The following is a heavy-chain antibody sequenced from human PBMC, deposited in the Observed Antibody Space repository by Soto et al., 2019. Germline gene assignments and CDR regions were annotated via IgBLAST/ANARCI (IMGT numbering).Heavy chain of an antibody. CDR3: ARGTAASNWFDP. CDR1: GGSISSGGYY. CDR2: IYYSGST. J-gene: IGHJ5*02. Sequence: SETLSLTCTVSGGSISSGGYYWSWIRQHPGKGLEWIGYIYYSGSTYYNPSLKSRVTISVDTSKNQFSLKLSSVTAADTAVYYCARGTAASNWFDPWGQGTLVTVSS. V-gene: IGHV4-31*03. D-gene: IGHD2-2*01.